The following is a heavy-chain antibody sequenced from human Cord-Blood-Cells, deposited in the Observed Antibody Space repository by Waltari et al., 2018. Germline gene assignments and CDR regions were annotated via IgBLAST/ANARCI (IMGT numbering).Heavy chain of an antibody. D-gene: IGHD3-22*01. J-gene: IGHJ4*02. V-gene: IGHV4-39*01. CDR1: GGSISSSSYY. Sequence: QLQLQESGPGLVKPSETLSLTCTVPGGSISSSSYYWGWIRQPPGKGLEWIGSIYYSGSTYYNPSLKSRVTISVDTSKNQFSLKLSSVTAADTAVYYCARLTYDSSGYFIDYWGQGTLVTVSS. CDR2: IYYSGST. CDR3: ARLTYDSSGYFIDY.